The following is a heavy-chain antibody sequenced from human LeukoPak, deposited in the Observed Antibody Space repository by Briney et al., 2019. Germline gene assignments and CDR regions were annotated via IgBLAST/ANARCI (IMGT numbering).Heavy chain of an antibody. J-gene: IGHJ4*02. V-gene: IGHV1-46*01. CDR1: GYTFTSYY. CDR2: INPTGGST. Sequence: GASVKVSCKASGYTFTSYYMHWVRQAPGQGLEWMGLINPTGGSTGYAQKFQGRVTMTRDMSTSTDYMELSSLRSEDTALYYCAKDVVHSYWGQGTLVTVSS. D-gene: IGHD6-6*01. CDR3: AKDVVHSY.